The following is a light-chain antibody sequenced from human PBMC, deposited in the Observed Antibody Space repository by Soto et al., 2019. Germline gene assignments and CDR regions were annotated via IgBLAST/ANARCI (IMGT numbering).Light chain of an antibody. CDR2: GAA. CDR1: QSVSIL. V-gene: IGKV3-15*01. J-gene: IGKJ1*01. CDR3: QQYNNWPGT. Sequence: EIVMTQSPATLSLSPGERATLSSRASQSVSILLAWYQQKPGQAPRLLIYGAATRAAGIPARFSGRGSGTEFTLTISSLQSEDFGVYYCQQYNNWPGTFGQGTKVDIK.